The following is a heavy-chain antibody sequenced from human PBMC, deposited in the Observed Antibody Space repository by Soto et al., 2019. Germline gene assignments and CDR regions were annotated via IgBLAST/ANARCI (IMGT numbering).Heavy chain of an antibody. D-gene: IGHD3-16*01. Sequence: GGSLRLSCAASGFTFSNYAMSWVRQAPGKGLEWVSTISGSGGRTYYPASVKGRFTISRDSSRATLYLQMNSLRAEDTAIYYCAKDLYGGDNYYFGMGVWGQGTTVTVSS. V-gene: IGHV3-23*01. CDR2: ISGSGGRT. CDR1: GFTFSNYA. J-gene: IGHJ6*02. CDR3: AKDLYGGDNYYFGMGV.